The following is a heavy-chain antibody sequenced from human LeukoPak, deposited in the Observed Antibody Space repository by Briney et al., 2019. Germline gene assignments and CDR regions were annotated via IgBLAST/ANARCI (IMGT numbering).Heavy chain of an antibody. CDR2: IIPILGIA. D-gene: IGHD6-13*01. V-gene: IGHV1-69*02. J-gene: IGHJ6*02. CDR1: GGTFSSYT. Sequence: GASVKVSCKASGGTFSSYTISWVRQAPGQGLGWMGRIIPILGIANYAQKFQGRVTITADKSTSTAYMELSSLRSEDTAVHYCARVGVGGSSSWYYYYYGMDVWGQGTTVTVSS. CDR3: ARVGVGGSSSWYYYYYGMDV.